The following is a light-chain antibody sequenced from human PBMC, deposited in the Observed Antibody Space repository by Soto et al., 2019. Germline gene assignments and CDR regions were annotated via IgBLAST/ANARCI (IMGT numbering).Light chain of an antibody. J-gene: IGLJ3*02. CDR2: DVS. CDR3: SSYTSSSTPYV. CDR1: SSDVGGYNY. V-gene: IGLV2-14*01. Sequence: QSVLTQPASESGSPGQTITISCTGTSSDVGGYNYVSWYQQHPGKAPKLMIYDVSNRPSGVSNRFSGSKSGNTASLTISGLQAEDEADYYCSSYTSSSTPYVFGGGTKLTVL.